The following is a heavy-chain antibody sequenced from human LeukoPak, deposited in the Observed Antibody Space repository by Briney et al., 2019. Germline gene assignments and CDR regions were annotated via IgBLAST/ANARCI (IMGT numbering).Heavy chain of an antibody. CDR2: INHSGST. CDR1: GGSFSGYS. D-gene: IGHD3-22*01. V-gene: IGHV4-34*01. Sequence: SETLSLTCAVYGGSFSGYSWSWIRQPPGKGLEWIGEINHSGSTNYNPSLKSRVTISLDTSRNQFSLRLSSVTAADTAVYYCARARFYYDSSGYYYSDYYYYMDVWGKGTTVTVSS. J-gene: IGHJ6*03. CDR3: ARARFYYDSSGYYYSDYYYYMDV.